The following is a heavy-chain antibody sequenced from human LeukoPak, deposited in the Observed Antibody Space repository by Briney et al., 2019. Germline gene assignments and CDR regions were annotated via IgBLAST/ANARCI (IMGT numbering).Heavy chain of an antibody. J-gene: IGHJ4*02. CDR3: ARLEGVDVVATIPVY. V-gene: IGHV3-23*01. CDR2: TSGSGGST. Sequence: GGSLRLSCAASGFTFSSYAMSWVRQSPGQGLEWVSVTSGSGGSTYYADSVKGRFTVSRDNSKNTLHLQMDSLRAEDTAVYYCARLEGVDVVATIPVYWGQGTLVTVSS. D-gene: IGHD5-12*01. CDR1: GFTFSSYA.